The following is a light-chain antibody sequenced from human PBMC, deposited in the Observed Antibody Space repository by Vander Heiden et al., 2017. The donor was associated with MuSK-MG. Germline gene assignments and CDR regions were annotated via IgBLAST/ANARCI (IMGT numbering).Light chain of an antibody. CDR2: RNN. CDR3: AAWDDSLSGRV. V-gene: IGLV1-47*01. J-gene: IGLJ3*02. Sequence: QSVLTQPPSASGTPGQRVTSSCSGSSSNIGSNYVYWYQQHPGTAPKLLIYRNNQRPSGVPDRFSGSKSGASASLAISGLRSEDEADYYCAAWDDSLSGRVFGGGTKLTVL. CDR1: SSNIGSNY.